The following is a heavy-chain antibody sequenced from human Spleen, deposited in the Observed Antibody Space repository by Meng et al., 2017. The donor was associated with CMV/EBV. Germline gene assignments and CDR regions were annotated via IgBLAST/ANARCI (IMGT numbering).Heavy chain of an antibody. CDR1: GFRFSSYT. CDR2: ISYDVNNN. V-gene: IGHV3-30-3*01. D-gene: IGHD1-7*01. J-gene: IGHJ4*02. CDR3: ARDPIGGNYRGSHFDY. Sequence: GFRFSSYTMHFVRPAPCKGLDLVTLISYDVNNNYYTDSVKGRFTISRDNSKNTLYLQMNSLRGHDTAVYYCARDPIGGNYRGSHFDYWGQGTLVTVSS.